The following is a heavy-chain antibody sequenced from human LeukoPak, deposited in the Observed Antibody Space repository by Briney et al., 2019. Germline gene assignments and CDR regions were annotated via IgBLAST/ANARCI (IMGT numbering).Heavy chain of an antibody. CDR3: ARGALLGKDGYYYYYMAV. CDR1: GGTFSSYA. D-gene: IGHD2-8*02. CDR2: ISPIFGTA. V-gene: IGHV1-69*06. Sequence: GASVKVSCKASGGTFSSYAISWVRQAPGQGLEWMGGISPIFGTANYAQKFQGRVTITADKSTSTAYMELSSLRSEDTAVYYCARGALLGKDGYYYYYMAVWGKGTTVTVSS. J-gene: IGHJ6*03.